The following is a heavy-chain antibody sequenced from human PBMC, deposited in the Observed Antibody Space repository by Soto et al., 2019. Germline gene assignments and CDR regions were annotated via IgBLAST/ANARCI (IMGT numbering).Heavy chain of an antibody. CDR2: INAGNGNT. CDR3: ALSAYYYDSSGYQGWFDP. Sequence: GASVKVSCKXSGYTFTSYAMHWVRQAPGQRLEWMGWINAGNGNTKYSQKFQGRVTITRDTSASTAYMELSSLRSEDTAVYYCALSAYYYDSSGYQGWFDPWGQGTLVTVSS. V-gene: IGHV1-3*01. CDR1: GYTFTSYA. D-gene: IGHD3-22*01. J-gene: IGHJ5*02.